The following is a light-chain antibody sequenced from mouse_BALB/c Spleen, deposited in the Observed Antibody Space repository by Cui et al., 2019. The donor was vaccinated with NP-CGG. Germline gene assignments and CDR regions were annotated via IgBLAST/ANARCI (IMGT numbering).Light chain of an antibody. CDR1: TGAVTTSNY. Sequence: QAVVTQESALTTSPGEIVTLNCRLSTGAVTTSNYANWVQEKPDHLFTGLIGGTNNRAPGVPARFSGSLIGDKAALTITGAQIEDETTYFCALWYSNHWVFGGGTKLTVL. CDR2: GTN. V-gene: IGLV1*01. CDR3: ALWYSNHWV. J-gene: IGLJ1*01.